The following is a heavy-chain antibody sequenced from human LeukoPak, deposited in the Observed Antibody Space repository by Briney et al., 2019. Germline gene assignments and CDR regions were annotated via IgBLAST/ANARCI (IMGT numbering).Heavy chain of an antibody. D-gene: IGHD1-14*01. CDR2: IKQDGSEK. CDR1: GFTFSSYW. J-gene: IGHJ4*02. V-gene: IGHV3-7*01. CDR3: AREALGIRFDY. Sequence: GGSLRLSCAASGFTFSSYWMSWVRQAPGKGLEWVANIKQDGSEKYYVDSVKGRFTTSRDNAKNSLYLQMNSLRAEDTAVYYCAREALGIRFDYWGQGTLVTVSS.